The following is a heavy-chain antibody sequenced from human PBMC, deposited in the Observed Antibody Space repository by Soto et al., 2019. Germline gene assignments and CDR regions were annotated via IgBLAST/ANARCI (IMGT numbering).Heavy chain of an antibody. Sequence: PSETLSLTCTVSGGSSSSYYWSWIRQPPGKGLEWIGYIYYSGSTNYNPSLKSRVTISVDTSKNQFSLKLSSVTAADTAVYYCARVGGYDILTGQEYYFDYWGQGTLVTVSS. D-gene: IGHD3-9*01. J-gene: IGHJ4*02. CDR3: ARVGGYDILTGQEYYFDY. CDR1: GGSSSSYY. CDR2: IYYSGST. V-gene: IGHV4-59*12.